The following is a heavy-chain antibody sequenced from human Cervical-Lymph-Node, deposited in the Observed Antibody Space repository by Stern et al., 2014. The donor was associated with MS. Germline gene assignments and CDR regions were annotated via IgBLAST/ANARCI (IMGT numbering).Heavy chain of an antibody. Sequence: EVQLEESGGGLVQPGGSLTLSCAASGFTFTRFWMHWVRQVPGKGLVWVSRINEDGSITNYADSVKGRFTISRDNAKNTLYLQMSSLRADDTAVYYCARDVAGRSSYWGQGTLVTVSS. CDR3: ARDVAGRSSY. J-gene: IGHJ4*02. D-gene: IGHD6-6*01. CDR1: GFTFTRFW. CDR2: INEDGSIT. V-gene: IGHV3-74*01.